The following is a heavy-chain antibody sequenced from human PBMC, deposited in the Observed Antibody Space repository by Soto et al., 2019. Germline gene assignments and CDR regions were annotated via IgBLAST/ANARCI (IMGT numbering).Heavy chain of an antibody. Sequence: QVQLVQSGADVKKPGASVKVSCKASGYNFTSYGISWVRQATGQGLGWMGWISPHNDRTKYARRFQDRVTMTTETPTSTVYMELGSLRSDDTAVYYCARDLYYSSGRYFDHDAFDIWGQGTVVTVSS. CDR1: GYNFTSYG. V-gene: IGHV1-18*01. J-gene: IGHJ3*02. CDR2: ISPHNDRT. D-gene: IGHD6-19*01. CDR3: ARDLYYSSGRYFDHDAFDI.